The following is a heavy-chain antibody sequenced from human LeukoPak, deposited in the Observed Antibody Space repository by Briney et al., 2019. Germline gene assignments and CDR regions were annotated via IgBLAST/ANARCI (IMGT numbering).Heavy chain of an antibody. D-gene: IGHD3-9*01. CDR1: GFTFSTYI. Sequence: QTGGSLRLSCAASGFTFSTYIMNWVRKAPGKGLEWVSYITTSTTTIYYADSVKGRFTISRDNAKNSLYLQMNSLRAEDTAVYYCARGSVRYFDWLLRSYAFDIWGQGTMVTVSS. J-gene: IGHJ3*02. V-gene: IGHV3-48*01. CDR3: ARGSVRYFDWLLRSYAFDI. CDR2: ITTSTTTI.